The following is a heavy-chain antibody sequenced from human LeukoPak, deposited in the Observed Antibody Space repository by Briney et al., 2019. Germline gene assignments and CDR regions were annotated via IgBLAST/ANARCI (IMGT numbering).Heavy chain of an antibody. CDR1: GGSISSYY. J-gene: IGHJ5*02. D-gene: IGHD5-12*01. CDR3: ARRGGFGGYDSGNWFDP. Sequence: SETLSLTCTVSGGSISSYYWSWIRQPPGKGLEWIGYIYTSESTNYNPSLKSRVTISVDTSKNQFSLKLSSVTAADTAVYYCARRGGFGGYDSGNWFDPWGQGTLVTASS. CDR2: IYTSEST. V-gene: IGHV4-4*09.